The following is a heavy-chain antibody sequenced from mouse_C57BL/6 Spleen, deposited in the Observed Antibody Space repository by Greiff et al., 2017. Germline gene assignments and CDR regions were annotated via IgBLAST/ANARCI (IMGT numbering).Heavy chain of an antibody. J-gene: IGHJ4*01. V-gene: IGHV1-15*01. CDR1: GYTFTDYE. D-gene: IGHD1-1*01. Sequence: QVQLQQSGAELVRPGASVTLSCKASGYTFTDYEMHWVKQTPVHGLEWIGAIDPETGGTAYNQKFKGKAILTADKSSSTAYMELRSLTSEDSAVYYCTRPSDGRGDYAMDYWGQGTSVTVSS. CDR2: IDPETGGT. CDR3: TRPSDGRGDYAMDY.